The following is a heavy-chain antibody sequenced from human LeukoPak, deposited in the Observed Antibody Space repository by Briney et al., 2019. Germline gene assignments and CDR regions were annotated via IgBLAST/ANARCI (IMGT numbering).Heavy chain of an antibody. CDR2: IYYSGST. D-gene: IGHD1-26*01. CDR1: GGSISSSSYY. CDR3: ARSGRYSFYYYLDV. Sequence: SETLSLTCTVSGGSISSSSYYWGWIRQPPGKGLEWIGSIYYSGSTYYNPFLKSRVTISVDTSKNQFSLKLSSVTAADTAVYYCARSGRYSFYYYLDVWGKGTTVTVSS. V-gene: IGHV4-39*07. J-gene: IGHJ6*03.